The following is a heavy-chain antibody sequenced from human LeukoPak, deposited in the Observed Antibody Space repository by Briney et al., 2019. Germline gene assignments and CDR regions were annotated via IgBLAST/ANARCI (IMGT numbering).Heavy chain of an antibody. CDR3: AKDRQYGDYGGGDFFDS. CDR1: GFAFDDYA. J-gene: IGHJ4*02. D-gene: IGHD4-17*01. CDR2: INWVGDTS. Sequence: GGSLRLSCAASGFAFDDYAMHRVRQAPGKGLQWISSINWVGDTSSYADSVKGRFTVSRDNTEGSLYLQMDSLRSEDTALYYCAKDRQYGDYGGGDFFDSWGQGTLATVSS. V-gene: IGHV3-43D*03.